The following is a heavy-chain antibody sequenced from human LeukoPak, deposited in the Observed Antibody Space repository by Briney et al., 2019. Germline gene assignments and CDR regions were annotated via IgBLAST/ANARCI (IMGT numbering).Heavy chain of an antibody. CDR2: IRYDGSNK. J-gene: IGHJ2*01. CDR3: AREAAWGNWYFDL. V-gene: IGHV3-30*02. CDR1: GFTFSSYG. Sequence: PGGSLRLSCAASGFTFSSYGMHWVRQAPGKGLEWVAFIRYDGSNKYYADSVTGRFTTSRDNSQNTLYLEMNSLRYEDTALYYCAREAAWGNWYFDLWGRGTLVTVSS. D-gene: IGHD3-16*01.